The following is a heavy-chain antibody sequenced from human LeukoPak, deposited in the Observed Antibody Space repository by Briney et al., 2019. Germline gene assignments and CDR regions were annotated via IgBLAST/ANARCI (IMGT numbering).Heavy chain of an antibody. CDR3: ARSPMIVAHAFDY. Sequence: GGSLRLSCAASGFTVSSNYMSWVRQAPGKGLEWVSVIYSGGSTYYADSVKGRFTISRDNSKNTLYLQMNSLRAEDTAVYYCARSPMIVAHAFDYWGQGTLVTVSS. J-gene: IGHJ4*02. CDR1: GFTVSSNY. V-gene: IGHV3-66*02. D-gene: IGHD3-22*01. CDR2: IYSGGST.